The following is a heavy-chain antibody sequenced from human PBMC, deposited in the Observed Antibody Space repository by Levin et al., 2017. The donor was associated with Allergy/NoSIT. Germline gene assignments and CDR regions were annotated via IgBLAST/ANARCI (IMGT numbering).Heavy chain of an antibody. CDR3: ARAVVVAATEVDY. CDR2: IYYSGST. D-gene: IGHD2-15*01. Sequence: WGWARQPPGTGLEWIGSIYYSGSTYYNPSLKSRVTISVDTSKNQFSLKLSSVTAADTAVYYCARAVVVAATEVDYWGQGTLVTVSS. J-gene: IGHJ4*02. V-gene: IGHV4-39*07.